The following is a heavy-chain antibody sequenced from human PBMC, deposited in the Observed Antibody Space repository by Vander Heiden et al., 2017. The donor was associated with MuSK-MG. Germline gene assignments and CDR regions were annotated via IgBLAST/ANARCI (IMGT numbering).Heavy chain of an antibody. V-gene: IGHV3-23*01. CDR2: ISYSGGGK. CDR1: GFSFSDFA. Sequence: VQCEVQLTLSCAASGFSFSDFALTWVRQAPGKGLEWVSGISYSGGGKYYADSVKGRFTISRDNSRTTLYLQMSSMRAEDTAVYYCAKSVGGVVTATIDYWGQGTLVTVSS. J-gene: IGHJ4*02. D-gene: IGHD2-15*01. CDR3: AKSVGGVVTATIDY.